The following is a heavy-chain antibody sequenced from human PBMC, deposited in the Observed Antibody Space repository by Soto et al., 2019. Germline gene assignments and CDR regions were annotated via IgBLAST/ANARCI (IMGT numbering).Heavy chain of an antibody. J-gene: IGHJ4*02. D-gene: IGHD3-22*01. V-gene: IGHV1-3*01. CDR3: ARVKHSSGYYFDY. CDR2: INAGNGNT. CDR1: GYTFTSYA. Sequence: ASVKVSCNASGYTFTSYAMHWVRQAPGQRLEWMGWINAGNGNTKYSQKFQGRVTITRDTSASTAYMELSSLRSEDTAVYYCARVKHSSGYYFDYWGQGTLVTVSS.